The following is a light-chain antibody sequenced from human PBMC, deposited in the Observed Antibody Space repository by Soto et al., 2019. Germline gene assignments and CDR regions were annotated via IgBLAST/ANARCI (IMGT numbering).Light chain of an antibody. CDR2: GAS. J-gene: IGKJ1*01. CDR3: QQYYSWPRT. Sequence: EILMTQSPATLSVSPGERATLSCRASQSVSSTLAWYQQKPGQAPRLLIYGASTRATDIPARFSGSGSGTEFTLTISSLQSEDFAVYYCQQYYSWPRTFGQGTKVDSK. CDR1: QSVSST. V-gene: IGKV3-15*01.